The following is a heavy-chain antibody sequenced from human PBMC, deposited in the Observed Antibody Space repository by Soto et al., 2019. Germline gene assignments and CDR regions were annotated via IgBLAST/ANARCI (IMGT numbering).Heavy chain of an antibody. CDR3: TGSGFDYYISSPNYNVLHYYGVLA. J-gene: IGHJ6*02. CDR1: GYSFIDCW. CDR2: IYPGDSDT. Sequence: GEYLKISFKGSGYSFIDCWIGGLRQVLEKGLEWMGVIYPGDSDTRYIPAFQGHVTISADKSISTAYLQWSTLKASDTATYYCTGSGFDYYISSPNYNVLHYYGVLARGQGITVTV. V-gene: IGHV5-51*01. D-gene: IGHD3-9*01.